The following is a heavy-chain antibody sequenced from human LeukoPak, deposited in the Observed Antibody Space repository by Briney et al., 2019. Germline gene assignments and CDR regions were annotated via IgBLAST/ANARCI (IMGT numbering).Heavy chain of an antibody. CDR1: GYSISTGYY. J-gene: IGHJ4*02. CDR2: IYRSGST. D-gene: IGHD2-15*01. V-gene: IGHV4-38-2*02. CDR3: ARVVRAGTYPILYYFDQ. Sequence: PSETLSLTCNVSGYSISTGYYWGWIRQPPGKGLEWIGSIYRSGSTYYNSSLKSRVTISVDTSKNQFSLKLTSVTAADTAVYYCARVVRAGTYPILYYFDQWGQGTLVTVSS.